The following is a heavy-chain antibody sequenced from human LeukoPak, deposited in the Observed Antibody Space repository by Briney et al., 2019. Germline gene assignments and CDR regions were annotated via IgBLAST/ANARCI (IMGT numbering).Heavy chain of an antibody. D-gene: IGHD5-12*01. CDR2: IYTSGST. CDR3: ARRRVDIVPSPWFDP. V-gene: IGHV4-61*02. CDR1: GGSISSGSYF. Sequence: TLSLTCTVSGGSISSGSYFWSWIRQPAGKGLEWIGRIYTSGSTNYNPSLKSRVTISVDTSKNQFSLKLSSVTAADTAVYYCARRRVDIVPSPWFDPWGQGTLVTVSS. J-gene: IGHJ5*02.